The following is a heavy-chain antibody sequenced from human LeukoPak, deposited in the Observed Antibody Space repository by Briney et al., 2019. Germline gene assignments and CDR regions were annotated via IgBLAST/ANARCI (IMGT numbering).Heavy chain of an antibody. D-gene: IGHD6-13*01. V-gene: IGHV3-7*01. CDR2: IKQDGSEK. CDR1: GFTFSSYW. J-gene: IGHJ4*02. CDR3: ARDLPLYSSRFDY. Sequence: GGSLRLSCAASGFTFSSYWMSWVRQAPGKGLEWVANIKQDGSEKYYVDSVKGRFTISRDNAKNSLYLQMNSLRAEDTAVYYCARDLPLYSSRFDYWGQGTLATVSS.